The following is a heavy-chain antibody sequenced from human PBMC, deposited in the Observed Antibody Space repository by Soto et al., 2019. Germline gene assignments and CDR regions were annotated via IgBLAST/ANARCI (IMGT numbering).Heavy chain of an antibody. V-gene: IGHV4-31*03. Sequence: PSETLSLTCTVSGGSISSGGYYWSWIRQHPGKGLEWIGYIYYSGSTYYNPSLKSRVTISVDTSKNQFSLKLSSVTAADTAVYYCARGPWIIYGSAPVGWFDPWGQGTLVTVSS. CDR1: GGSISSGGYY. CDR3: ARGPWIIYGSAPVGWFDP. D-gene: IGHD3-10*01. CDR2: IYYSGST. J-gene: IGHJ5*02.